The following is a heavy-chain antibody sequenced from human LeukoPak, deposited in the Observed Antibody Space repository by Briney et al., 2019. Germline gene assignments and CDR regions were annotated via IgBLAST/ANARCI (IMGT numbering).Heavy chain of an antibody. J-gene: IGHJ4*02. CDR3: VHESLGIPGGY. D-gene: IGHD7-27*01. V-gene: IGHV2-5*02. CDR1: GFSLSTSGVG. CDR2: IYWDDDK. Sequence: SGPTLVNPTQTLTLTCTFSGFSLSTSGVGVGWIRQPPGKALEWLTLIYWDDDKRYSPSLESRLTITKDTSKNQVVLTMTNMDPVDTATYYCVHESLGIPGGYWGQGTLVTVSS.